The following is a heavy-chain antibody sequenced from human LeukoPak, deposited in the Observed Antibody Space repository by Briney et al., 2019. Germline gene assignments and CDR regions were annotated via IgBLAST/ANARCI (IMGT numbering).Heavy chain of an antibody. Sequence: SSETLSITCTVSGGSISSYYWSWIRQPAGKGLEWIGRIYTSGSTNYNPSLKSRVTMSVDTSKNQFSLKLSSVTAADTAVYYCARDLYGGYGDYADYYYYGMDVWGQGTTVTVSS. CDR1: GGSISSYY. J-gene: IGHJ6*02. CDR3: ARDLYGGYGDYADYYYYGMDV. V-gene: IGHV4-4*07. D-gene: IGHD4-17*01. CDR2: IYTSGST.